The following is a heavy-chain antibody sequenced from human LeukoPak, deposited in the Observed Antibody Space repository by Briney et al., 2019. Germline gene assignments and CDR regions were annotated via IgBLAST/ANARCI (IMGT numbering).Heavy chain of an antibody. J-gene: IGHJ4*02. CDR2: IYTSGST. CDR1: GGSISSYY. V-gene: IGHV4-4*09. CDR3: ARQDYDILTGYHYFDY. D-gene: IGHD3-9*01. Sequence: PSETLSLTCTVSGGSISSYYWSWIRQPPGKGLEWIGYIYTSGSTNYNPSLKSRVTISVDTSKNQFSLKLSSVTAADTAVYYCARQDYDILTGYHYFDYWGQGTLVTVSS.